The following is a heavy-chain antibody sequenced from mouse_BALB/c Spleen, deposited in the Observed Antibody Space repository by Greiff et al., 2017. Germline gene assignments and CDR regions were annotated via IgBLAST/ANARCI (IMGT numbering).Heavy chain of an antibody. J-gene: IGHJ4*01. V-gene: IGHV1-15*01. CDR1: GYTFTDYE. D-gene: IGHD1-1*01. CDR2: INPGSGGT. CDR3: ARIITTSRGAMDY. Sequence: QVQLQQSGAELVRPGASVKLSCKASGYTFTDYEMHWVKQTPVHGLEWIGAINPGSGGTAYNQKFKGKATLTADKSSSTAYMQLSSLTSEDSAVYYCARIITTSRGAMDYWGQGTTVTVSS.